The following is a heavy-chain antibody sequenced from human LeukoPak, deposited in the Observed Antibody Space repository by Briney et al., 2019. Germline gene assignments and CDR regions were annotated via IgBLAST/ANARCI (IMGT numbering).Heavy chain of an antibody. V-gene: IGHV3-30*02. D-gene: IGHD1-14*01. CDR1: GFTFSIYG. CDR2: IRYDGSNK. CDR3: AKAETHLGTGDAFDI. J-gene: IGHJ3*02. Sequence: PGGSLRLLCAASGFTFSIYGMHWVRQAPGKGLVCVAFIRYDGSNKYYADSVKGRFTISRDTSKNTLYLKMNSLRAEDTAVYYSAKAETHLGTGDAFDIWGQGTMVTVAS.